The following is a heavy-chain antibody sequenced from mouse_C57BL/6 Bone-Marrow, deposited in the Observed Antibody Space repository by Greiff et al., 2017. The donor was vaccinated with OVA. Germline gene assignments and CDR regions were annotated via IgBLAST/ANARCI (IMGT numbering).Heavy chain of an antibody. CDR2: IDPENGDT. D-gene: IGHD2-1*01. CDR3: TSYGNFDY. V-gene: IGHV14-4*01. CDR1: GFHFKDDY. J-gene: IGHJ2*01. Sequence: VQLQQSGAELVRPGASVKLSCTASGFHFKDDYMHWVKQRPEQGLAWIGWIDPENGDTEYASKFQGKATITADTSSNTAYLQLSSLTSEDTAVYYCTSYGNFDYWGQGTTLTVSS.